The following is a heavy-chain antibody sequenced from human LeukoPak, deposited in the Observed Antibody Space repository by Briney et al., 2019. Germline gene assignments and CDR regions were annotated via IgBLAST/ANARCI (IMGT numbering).Heavy chain of an antibody. CDR2: IYHSGST. V-gene: IGHV4-38-2*01. CDR3: ARLALSGSYYPNY. Sequence: SETLSLTCAVSGYSISSGYYWGWIRQPPGKGLEWIGSIYHSGSTYYNPSLKSRVTISVDTSKNQFALKLSSVTAADTAVYYCARLALSGSYYPNYWVQGTLVTVSS. D-gene: IGHD1-26*01. CDR1: GYSISSGYY. J-gene: IGHJ4*02.